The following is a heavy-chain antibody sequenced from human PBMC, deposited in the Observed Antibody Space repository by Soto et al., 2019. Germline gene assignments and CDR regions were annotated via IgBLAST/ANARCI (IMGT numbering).Heavy chain of an antibody. V-gene: IGHV3-23*01. CDR2: TSASGVST. J-gene: IGHJ4*02. CDR1: GFTFSSYA. Sequence: EVHLLESGGGLVQPGGSLRLSCSASGFTFSSYAMSWVRQTPGEGLEWVSATSASGVSTYYADSVEGRFTISRDNSKNTLYLQMNSLSAEDTAIYYCAKDVMSVTPKAFDNWGQGTLVTVSS. CDR3: AKDVMSVTPKAFDN. D-gene: IGHD3-10*01.